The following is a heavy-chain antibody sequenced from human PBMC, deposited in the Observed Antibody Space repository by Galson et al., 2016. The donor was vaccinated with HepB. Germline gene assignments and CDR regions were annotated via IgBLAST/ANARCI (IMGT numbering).Heavy chain of an antibody. J-gene: IGHJ4*02. D-gene: IGHD3-3*01. Sequence: SLRLSCAVSGFTFRDYAMSCVRQAPGKGLEWVSTISHNGASTYYAASVEDRFTISRDDSKNTVYLQMNSLRTEDTALYFCAKSLRVLRPLNDWGQGSQVIVSA. CDR1: GFTFRDYA. CDR2: ISHNGAST. CDR3: AKSLRVLRPLND. V-gene: IGHV3-23*01.